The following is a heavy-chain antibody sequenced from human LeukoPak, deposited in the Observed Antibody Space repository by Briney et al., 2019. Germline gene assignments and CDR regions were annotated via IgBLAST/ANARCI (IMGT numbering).Heavy chain of an antibody. CDR2: ISYDGSNK. CDR3: AKDMSSQSPVGATYREYFQH. CDR1: GFTFSSYG. D-gene: IGHD1-26*01. V-gene: IGHV3-30*18. Sequence: GRSLRLSCAASGFTFSSYGMHWVRQAPGKGLEWVAVISYDGSNKYYADSVKGRFTISRDNSKNTLYLQTNSLRAEDTAVCYCAKDMSSQSPVGATYREYFQHWGQGTLVTVSS. J-gene: IGHJ1*01.